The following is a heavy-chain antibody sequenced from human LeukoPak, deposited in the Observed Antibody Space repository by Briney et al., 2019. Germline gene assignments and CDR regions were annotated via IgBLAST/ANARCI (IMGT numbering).Heavy chain of an antibody. CDR3: ARISFGGFIVAQDY. D-gene: IGHD3-16*02. Sequence: PSETLSLTCAVYGTSFSGYYWSWIRQPPGKGLEWIGELNPTGDTNYNSSLKSRVMISIDTSKNQFSLRLTSVPAADPAMYYCARISFGGFIVAQDYWGQGTLVAVSS. V-gene: IGHV4-34*01. J-gene: IGHJ4*02. CDR1: GTSFSGYY. CDR2: LNPTGDT.